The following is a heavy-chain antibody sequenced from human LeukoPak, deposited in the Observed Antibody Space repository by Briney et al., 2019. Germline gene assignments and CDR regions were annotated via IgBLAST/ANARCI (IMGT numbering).Heavy chain of an antibody. Sequence: KPSQTLSLTCTVSGGSISSGDYYWSWIRQPPGKGLEWIGYIYYSGSTYYNPSLKSRVTISVDTSKNQFSLKLSSVTAADTAVYYCARGASYYYGMDVWGQGTTVTVSS. CDR2: IYYSGST. J-gene: IGHJ6*02. CDR3: ARGASYYYGMDV. CDR1: GGSISSGDYY. V-gene: IGHV4-30-4*01.